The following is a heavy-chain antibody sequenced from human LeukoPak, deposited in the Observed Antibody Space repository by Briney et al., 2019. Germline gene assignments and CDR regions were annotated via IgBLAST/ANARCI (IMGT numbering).Heavy chain of an antibody. V-gene: IGHV4-38-2*02. CDR2: IYHSGST. D-gene: IGHD2-2*01. Sequence: PSETLSLTCSVSGYSISSGYYWGWIRQPPGKGLEWIGSIYHSGSTYYNPSLKSRVTISVDTSKNQFSLKLSSVTAADTAVYYCARAVPNDNFGYWGQGTLVTVSS. CDR3: ARAVPNDNFGY. CDR1: GYSISSGYY. J-gene: IGHJ4*02.